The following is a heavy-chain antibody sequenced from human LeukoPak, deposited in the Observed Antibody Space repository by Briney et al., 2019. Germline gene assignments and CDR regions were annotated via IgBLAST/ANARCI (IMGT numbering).Heavy chain of an antibody. CDR3: AKESSASYYFDY. CDR1: GSTFSSNG. V-gene: IGHV3-30*02. D-gene: IGHD3-10*01. J-gene: IGHJ4*02. CDR2: IPYDGRNT. Sequence: GGSLRLSCAASGSTFSSNGMYWVRQAPGKGLEWVAFIPYDGRNTYYADSVKGRFTISRDTSKNTLDLQMINLRAEDTAVYYCAKESSASYYFDYWGQGTLVTVSS.